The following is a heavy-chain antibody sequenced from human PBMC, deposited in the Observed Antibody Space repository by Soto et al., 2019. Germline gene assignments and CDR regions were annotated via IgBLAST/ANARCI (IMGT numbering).Heavy chain of an antibody. CDR3: AHTNSPYSGSYYWFDP. V-gene: IGHV2-5*01. CDR2: IYWNDDK. CDR1: GFSVTTGGVS. Sequence: SGPTLVNPTQTLTLICTFSGFSVTTGGVSVGWIRQPPGKALEWLALIYWNDDKHYRPSLXXRLTITKDTSKSQVVLTMTNLDPVDTATYFCAHTNSPYSGSYYWFDPWGQGTLVTVPS. D-gene: IGHD1-26*01. J-gene: IGHJ5*02.